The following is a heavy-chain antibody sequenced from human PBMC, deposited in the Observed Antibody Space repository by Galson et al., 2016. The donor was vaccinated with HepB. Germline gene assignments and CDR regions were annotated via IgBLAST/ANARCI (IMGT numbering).Heavy chain of an antibody. Sequence: SVKVSCKASGGTFGTYAISWVRQAPGQGLDWMGGIIPIYGTTHYAQKFQGRVTMTADESTNTAYMELSSLRSEDTVVYYCAREREGAAGYYYYGMDVWGQGTPVTVSS. CDR1: GGTFGTYA. CDR2: IIPIYGTT. V-gene: IGHV1-69*13. J-gene: IGHJ6*02. CDR3: AREREGAAGYYYYGMDV. D-gene: IGHD1-26*01.